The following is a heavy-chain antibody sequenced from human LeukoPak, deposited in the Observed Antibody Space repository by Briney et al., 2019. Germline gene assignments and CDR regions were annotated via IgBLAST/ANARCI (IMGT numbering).Heavy chain of an antibody. D-gene: IGHD3-9*01. J-gene: IGHJ4*02. Sequence: SETLSLTCSGSGGSITSGYYYWRGVRQAPEKGVEWGGGMYRAGTTHYNPSLKSRVTMSRDTSKNHFSLNPRSVTATAPAVYYCARDLTGAFDYWSQGPLVTVSS. V-gene: IGHV4-61*02. CDR2: MYRAGTT. CDR1: GGSITSGYYY. CDR3: ARDLTGAFDY.